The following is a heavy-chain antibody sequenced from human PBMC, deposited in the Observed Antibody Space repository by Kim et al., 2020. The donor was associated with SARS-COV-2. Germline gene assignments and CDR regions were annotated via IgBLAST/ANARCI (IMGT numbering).Heavy chain of an antibody. CDR1: GDSVSSDSAA. J-gene: IGHJ4*02. Sequence: SQTLSLTCVISGDSVSSDSAAWNWIRQSPSRGLEWLGRTYYRSKWYYDYADSVKSRITINPDTSMNQFSLQLKSVTPEDTAMYYCARDHQYSIDYWGQGTLVTVSS. CDR3: ARDHQYSIDY. V-gene: IGHV6-1*01. D-gene: IGHD5-12*01. CDR2: TYYRSKWYY.